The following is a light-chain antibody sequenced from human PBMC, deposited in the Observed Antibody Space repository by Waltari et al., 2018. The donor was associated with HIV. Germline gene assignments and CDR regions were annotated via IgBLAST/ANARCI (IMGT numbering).Light chain of an antibody. CDR2: DNN. CDR3: GTWDSSLRAVV. Sequence: QSVLTQPPSVPAAPGQKVSISCSGSSSNIGHPYVSWYQQFPGTAPKLLIYDNNKRPSGIPDRFSGSKSGTSATLGVTGLQTGDEADYYCGTWDSSLRAVVFGGGTKLTVL. V-gene: IGLV1-51*01. J-gene: IGLJ2*01. CDR1: SSNIGHPY.